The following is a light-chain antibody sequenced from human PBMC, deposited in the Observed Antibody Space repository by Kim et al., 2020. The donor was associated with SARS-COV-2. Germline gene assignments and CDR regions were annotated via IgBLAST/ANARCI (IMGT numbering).Light chain of an antibody. Sequence: SPGERAALSCRTSQVVSSSFLAWHQQKPGHAPRLLLYGAYSRAAGIHDMFSGSGSGTDFTLTISRLEPEDFVVYYCQQYGSSPHTFGQGTKLEI. V-gene: IGKV3-20*01. J-gene: IGKJ2*01. CDR1: QVVSSSF. CDR3: QQYGSSPHT. CDR2: GAY.